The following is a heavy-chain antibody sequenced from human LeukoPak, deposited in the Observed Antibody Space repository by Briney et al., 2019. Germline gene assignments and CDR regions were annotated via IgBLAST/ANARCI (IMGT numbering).Heavy chain of an antibody. CDR2: IFWDDGK. J-gene: IGHJ5*02. Sequence: SGPTPVNPTQTLTPTCTLSGFSLNTSGVGVGWIRQPPGKALEWLALIFWDDGKRYSPSLKSRLTITKDTSKNQVVLTMTNMDPVDTATYYCAHRRGTYSTFDPWGQGTLVTVSS. V-gene: IGHV2-5*02. D-gene: IGHD1-26*01. CDR1: GFSLNTSGVG. CDR3: AHRRGTYSTFDP.